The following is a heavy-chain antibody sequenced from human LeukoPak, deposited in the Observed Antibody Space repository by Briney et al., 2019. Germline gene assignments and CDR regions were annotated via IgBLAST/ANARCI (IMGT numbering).Heavy chain of an antibody. Sequence: PGGSLRLSCAASGFTVSSNYMSWVRQAPGKGLEWVSVIYSRGSTYYADSVKGRFTISRDNSKNTLYLQMNSLRAEDTAVYYCARVGSSDAFDIWGQGTMVTVSS. CDR3: ARVGSSDAFDI. J-gene: IGHJ3*02. D-gene: IGHD1-26*01. V-gene: IGHV3-53*01. CDR2: IYSRGST. CDR1: GFTVSSNY.